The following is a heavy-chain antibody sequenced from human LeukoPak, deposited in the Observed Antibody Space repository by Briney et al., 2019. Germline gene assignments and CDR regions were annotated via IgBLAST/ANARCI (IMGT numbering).Heavy chain of an antibody. V-gene: IGHV3-21*01. Sequence: PGGSLRLSCAASGFTFSSYSMNWVRQAPGKGLEWVSSISSSSSYIYYADSVKGRFTISRDNAKNSLYLQMNSLRAEDTAVYYYAREIVEMATIRDYYFDYWGQGTLVTVSS. CDR3: AREIVEMATIRDYYFDY. J-gene: IGHJ4*02. D-gene: IGHD5-24*01. CDR2: ISSSSSYI. CDR1: GFTFSSYS.